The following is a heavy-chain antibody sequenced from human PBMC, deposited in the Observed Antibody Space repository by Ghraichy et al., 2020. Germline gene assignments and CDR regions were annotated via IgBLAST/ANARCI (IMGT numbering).Heavy chain of an antibody. CDR2: ISGSGGDT. D-gene: IGHD6-19*01. J-gene: IGHJ4*02. Sequence: GGSLRLSCAASGFTFSSYAMTWVRQAPGKGLEYVSSISGSGGDTYYADSVKGRFTISRYNSKNTLNLQMNSLRVEDTAVYYCAKATAVAGTAKSFDYWGQGTLVTVSS. CDR3: AKATAVAGTAKSFDY. CDR1: GFTFSSYA. V-gene: IGHV3-23*01.